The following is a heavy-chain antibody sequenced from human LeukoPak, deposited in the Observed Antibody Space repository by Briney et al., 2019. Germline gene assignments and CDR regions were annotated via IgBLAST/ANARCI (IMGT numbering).Heavy chain of an antibody. J-gene: IGHJ4*02. CDR1: GDSISSSSYY. Sequence: SETLSLTCTVSGDSISSSSYYWGWIRQPPGKGLEWIGSIYYSGSIYYNPSLKSRVTISVDTSKNQFSLKLSSVTAADTAVYYCASGVPRITIFGVVKAGEGFWGQGTLVTVSS. V-gene: IGHV4-39*01. CDR3: ASGVPRITIFGVVKAGEGF. D-gene: IGHD3-3*01. CDR2: IYYSGSI.